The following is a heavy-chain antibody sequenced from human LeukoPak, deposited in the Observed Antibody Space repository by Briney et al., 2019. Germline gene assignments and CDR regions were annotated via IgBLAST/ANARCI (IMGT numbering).Heavy chain of an antibody. D-gene: IGHD1-26*01. V-gene: IGHV3-72*01. CDR2: TRNKANSYIT. J-gene: IGHJ4*02. Sequence: GGSLRLSYAASGFTFSDHFLDWVRQAPGKGLEWVGRTRNKANSYITEYATSVAGRFTISRDDSKNSLYLQMSSLKTDDTAMYYCASIRGTFGYWGQGTLVTVSS. CDR3: ASIRGTFGY. CDR1: GFTFSDHF.